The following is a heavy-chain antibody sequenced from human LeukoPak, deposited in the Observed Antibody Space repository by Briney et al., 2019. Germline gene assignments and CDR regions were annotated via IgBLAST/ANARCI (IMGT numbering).Heavy chain of an antibody. CDR3: ARVKRGYSYPLYYYYGMDV. CDR1: GGSISSYY. V-gene: IGHV4-59*01. CDR2: IYYSEST. D-gene: IGHD5-18*01. Sequence: KSSETLSLTCTVSGGSISSYYWSWIRQPPGKGLEWIGYIYYSESTNYNPSLKSRVTISVDTSKNQFSLKLSSVTAADTAVYYCARVKRGYSYPLYYYYGMDVWGQGTTVTVSS. J-gene: IGHJ6*02.